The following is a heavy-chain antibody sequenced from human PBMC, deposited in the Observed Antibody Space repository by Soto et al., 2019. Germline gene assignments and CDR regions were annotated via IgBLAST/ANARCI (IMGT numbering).Heavy chain of an antibody. Sequence: QVQLVQSGAEVKKPGSSVKVSCKASGGTFSSYTISWVRQAPGQGLEWMGRIIPILGIANYAQKFQDRVTITADKSTSTAYMELSSLRSEDTAVYYCARDQGIAAAGTGYFQHWGQGTLVTVSS. CDR2: IIPILGIA. CDR1: GGTFSSYT. J-gene: IGHJ1*01. CDR3: ARDQGIAAAGTGYFQH. V-gene: IGHV1-69*08. D-gene: IGHD6-13*01.